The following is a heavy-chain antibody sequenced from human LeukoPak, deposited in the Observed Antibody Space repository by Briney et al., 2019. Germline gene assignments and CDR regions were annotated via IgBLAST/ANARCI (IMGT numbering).Heavy chain of an antibody. Sequence: GGSLRLSCAASGFTFSSYAMSWVRQAPGKGLELVSSISDIGIGTYYADSVKGRFTIFRDNSKNILYLQMNSLRAEDTAIYYCAKRGGGTMFAFDIWGQGTMVTVSS. CDR3: AKRGGGTMFAFDI. D-gene: IGHD3-10*02. J-gene: IGHJ3*02. CDR2: ISDIGIGT. V-gene: IGHV3-23*01. CDR1: GFTFSSYA.